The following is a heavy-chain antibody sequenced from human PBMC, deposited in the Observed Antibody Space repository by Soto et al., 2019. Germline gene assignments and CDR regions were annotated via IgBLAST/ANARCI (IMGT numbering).Heavy chain of an antibody. D-gene: IGHD3-22*01. CDR3: ARLYYDSSGDYADY. CDR2: IYYSGST. V-gene: IGHV4-39*01. Sequence: QLQLQESGPGLVKPSETLSLTCTVSGGSISSSSYYWGWIRQPPGKGLEWIGGIYYSGSTYYNPSLKSRVPISVDTSKNQFSLKLSSVTAADTAVYYCARLYYDSSGDYADYWGQGTLVTVSS. CDR1: GGSISSSSYY. J-gene: IGHJ4*02.